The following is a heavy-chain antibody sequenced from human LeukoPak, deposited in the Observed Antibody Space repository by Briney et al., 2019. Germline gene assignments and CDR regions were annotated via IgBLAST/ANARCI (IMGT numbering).Heavy chain of an antibody. J-gene: IGHJ4*02. Sequence: GGSLRLSCAASGFTFSSYGMHWVRQAPGKGLEWVAVISFDGSYKYYADSVKGRFTISRDNSKNTQYLQMNSLRAEDTAVYYCAKGYCGGDCPFDYWGQGTLVTVSS. D-gene: IGHD2-21*01. V-gene: IGHV3-30*18. CDR2: ISFDGSYK. CDR3: AKGYCGGDCPFDY. CDR1: GFTFSSYG.